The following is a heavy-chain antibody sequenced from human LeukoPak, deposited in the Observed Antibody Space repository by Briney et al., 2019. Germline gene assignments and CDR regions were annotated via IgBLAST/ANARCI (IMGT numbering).Heavy chain of an antibody. CDR2: IYHSGST. J-gene: IGHJ4*02. V-gene: IGHV4-4*02. D-gene: IGHD2-15*01. CDR3: ARDLGRCSGGSCPNDY. CDR1: GGSLSSNNW. Sequence: SETLSLTCAVSGGSLSSNNWWSWVRQPPGKGLEWIGEIYHSGSTNYNPSLKSRVTISVDKSKNQFSLKLSSVTAADTAVYYCARDLGRCSGGSCPNDYWGQGTLVTVSS.